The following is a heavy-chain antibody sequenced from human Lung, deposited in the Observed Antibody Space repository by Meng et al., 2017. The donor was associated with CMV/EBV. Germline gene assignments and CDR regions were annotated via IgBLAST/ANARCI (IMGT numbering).Heavy chain of an antibody. CDR3: ARYRGARWFGKFDS. Sequence: GEXXKISCAASGLTVSRNYMNWVRQAPGKGLEWVSVLYPSGASFHADSVKGRFTISRDSSKNTLYLQMNSMRLDDTAVYYCARYRGARWFGKFDSWGQGTLVTVSS. D-gene: IGHD3-10*01. V-gene: IGHV3-66*01. J-gene: IGHJ4*02. CDR2: LYPSGAS. CDR1: GLTVSRNY.